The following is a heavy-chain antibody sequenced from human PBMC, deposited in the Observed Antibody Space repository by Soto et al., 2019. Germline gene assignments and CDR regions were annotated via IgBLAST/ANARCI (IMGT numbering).Heavy chain of an antibody. Sequence: QVQLQESGPGLVKPSQTLSLTCTVSGGSISSGGYYWSWIRQHPGKGLEWIGYIYYSGSTYYNPSLKRRVTISVDTSKNQFSLKLSSVTAADTAVYYCARGRSDFWSGSNHYYYMDVWGKGTTVTVSS. CDR2: IYYSGST. CDR3: ARGRSDFWSGSNHYYYMDV. D-gene: IGHD3-3*01. V-gene: IGHV4-31*03. J-gene: IGHJ6*03. CDR1: GGSISSGGYY.